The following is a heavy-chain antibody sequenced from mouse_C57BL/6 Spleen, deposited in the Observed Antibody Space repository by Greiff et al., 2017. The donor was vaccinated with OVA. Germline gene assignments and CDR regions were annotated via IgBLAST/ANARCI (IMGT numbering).Heavy chain of an antibody. CDR3: ARRGGLRRGDFDY. J-gene: IGHJ2*01. CDR2: IDPSDSYT. CDR1: GYTFTSYW. V-gene: IGHV1-69*01. D-gene: IGHD2-4*01. Sequence: QVQLQQPGAELVMPGASVKLSCKASGYTFTSYWMHWVKQRPGQGLEWIGEIDPSDSYTNYNQKFKGKSTLTVDKSSSTAYMQLSSLTSEDSAVYYSARRGGLRRGDFDYWGQGTTLTVSS.